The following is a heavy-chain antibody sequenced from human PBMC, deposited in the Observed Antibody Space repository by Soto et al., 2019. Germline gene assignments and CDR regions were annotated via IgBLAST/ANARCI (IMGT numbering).Heavy chain of an antibody. Sequence: SETLSLTCTVSGGSISSYYWSWIRQPPGKGLEWIGYIYYSGSTNYDPSLKSRVTISVDTSKNQSALKLSSVTAADTAVYYGAREVAVAAVPDYWVQGTLVTVSS. CDR3: AREVAVAAVPDY. CDR1: GGSISSYY. D-gene: IGHD6-19*01. J-gene: IGHJ4*02. V-gene: IGHV4-59*01. CDR2: IYYSGST.